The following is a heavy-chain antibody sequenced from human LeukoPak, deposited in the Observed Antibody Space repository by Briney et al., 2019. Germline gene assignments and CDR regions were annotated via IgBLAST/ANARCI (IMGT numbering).Heavy chain of an antibody. CDR1: GGTFSSYA. CDR2: IIPVFATA. V-gene: IGHV1-69*01. J-gene: IGHJ4*02. D-gene: IGHD3-22*01. Sequence: ASVKVSCTASGGTFSSYAISWVRQAPGQGLEWMGGIIPVFATANYAQKFQGRVTITADESTSTAYMELSSLRSEDTAVYYCARGPITTRSHFDYWGQGTLVTVSS. CDR3: ARGPITTRSHFDY.